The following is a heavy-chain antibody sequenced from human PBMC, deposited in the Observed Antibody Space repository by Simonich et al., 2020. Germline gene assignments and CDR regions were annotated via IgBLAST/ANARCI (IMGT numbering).Heavy chain of an antibody. J-gene: IGHJ3*02. CDR3: ASSTTGTTAFDI. CDR2: NRSYRGNT. Sequence: QVQLVQSGAEVKKPGASVKVSCKASGYTFTSYGISWVRQAPGQGLEWMGWNRSYRGNTNNAQKHQGRYTRTPDTTTSTAYMELRSLRSDDTAVDYCASSTTGTTAFDIWGQGTMVTVSS. CDR1: GYTFTSYG. V-gene: IGHV1-18*01. D-gene: IGHD1-1*01.